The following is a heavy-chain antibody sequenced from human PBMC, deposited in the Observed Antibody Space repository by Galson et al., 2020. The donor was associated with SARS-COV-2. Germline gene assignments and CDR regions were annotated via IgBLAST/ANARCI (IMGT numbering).Heavy chain of an antibody. CDR2: ISHSGGT. Sequence: SQTLPLTCAVSGTSISSGSYSWNWIRQPPGKGPEWIGYISHSGGTYYNPSLKSRVTISGDRSKNQFSLRLSSVTAADTAVYYCARLHYGEYAPEAFDIWGPGTRVTVAS. CDR1: GTSISSGSYS. CDR3: ARLHYGEYAPEAFDI. J-gene: IGHJ3*02. D-gene: IGHD4-17*01. V-gene: IGHV4-30-2*01.